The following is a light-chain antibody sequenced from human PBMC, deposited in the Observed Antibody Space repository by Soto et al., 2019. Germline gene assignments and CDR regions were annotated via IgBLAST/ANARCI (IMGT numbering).Light chain of an antibody. CDR3: QRYGTAYL. V-gene: IGKV3-20*01. Sequence: EIVLTQSPGTLSLSPGERATLSCRASQSVSSSYLAWYQQKPGQAPRLLIYDASRATGIPDRFSGSGSGTDLPLTIPRPEREDVDLYHCQRYGTAYLFGPGTKVDI. CDR1: QSVSSSY. J-gene: IGKJ3*01. CDR2: DAS.